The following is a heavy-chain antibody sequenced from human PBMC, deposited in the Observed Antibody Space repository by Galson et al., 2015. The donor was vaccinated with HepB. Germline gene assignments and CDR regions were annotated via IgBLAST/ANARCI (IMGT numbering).Heavy chain of an antibody. CDR1: GFTFSSYA. Sequence: SLRLSCAASGFTFSSYAMSWVRQAPGKGLEWVSTISGSGGSTYYADSVKGRFTISRDNSKNTLYLQMNSLRAEDTAVYYCAKSLQGYCSSTSCYFWDYWGQGTLVTVSS. CDR2: ISGSGGST. D-gene: IGHD2-2*01. CDR3: AKSLQGYCSSTSCYFWDY. V-gene: IGHV3-23*01. J-gene: IGHJ4*02.